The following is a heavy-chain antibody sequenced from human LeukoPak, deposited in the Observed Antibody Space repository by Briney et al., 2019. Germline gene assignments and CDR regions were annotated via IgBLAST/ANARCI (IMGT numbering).Heavy chain of an antibody. CDR2: IYYSGST. CDR3: ARDPDLDYYDSSGYYYRSAFDI. V-gene: IGHV4-39*07. J-gene: IGHJ3*02. CDR1: GGSISSSSYY. D-gene: IGHD3-22*01. Sequence: PSETLSLTCTVSGGSISSSSYYWGWIRQPPGKGLEWIGSIYYSGSTYYNPSLKSRVTISVDTSKNQFSLKLSSVTAADTAVYYCARDPDLDYYDSSGYYYRSAFDIWVQGTMVTVSS.